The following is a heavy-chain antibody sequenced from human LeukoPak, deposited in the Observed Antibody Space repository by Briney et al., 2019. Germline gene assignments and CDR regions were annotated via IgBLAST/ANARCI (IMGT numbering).Heavy chain of an antibody. V-gene: IGHV1-8*01. Sequence: ASVKVSCKASGYTFTSYDINWVRQATGQGLEWMGWMNPNSGNTGYAQKFQGRVTMTRNTSISTAYMELSSLRSEDTVVYYCARGRVQWLADFDYWGQGTLVTVSS. J-gene: IGHJ4*02. CDR3: ARGRVQWLADFDY. CDR2: MNPNSGNT. D-gene: IGHD6-19*01. CDR1: GYTFTSYD.